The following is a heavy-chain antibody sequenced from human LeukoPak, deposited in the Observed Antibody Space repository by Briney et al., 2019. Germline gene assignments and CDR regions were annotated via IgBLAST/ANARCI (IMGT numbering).Heavy chain of an antibody. Sequence: SETLSLTCAVYGGSFSGYYWSWIRQPPGKGLEWIGEINHSGSTNYNPPLQSRVTISVDTSNNQFSLKLSSVTAADTAVYYCARGDLEDYGDYYGMDVWGQGTTVTVSS. J-gene: IGHJ6*02. CDR3: ARGDLEDYGDYYGMDV. CDR1: GGSFSGYY. V-gene: IGHV4-34*01. CDR2: INHSGST. D-gene: IGHD4-17*01.